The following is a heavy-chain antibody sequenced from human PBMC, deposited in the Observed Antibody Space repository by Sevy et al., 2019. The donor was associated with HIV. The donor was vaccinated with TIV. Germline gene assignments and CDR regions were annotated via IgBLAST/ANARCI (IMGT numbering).Heavy chain of an antibody. D-gene: IGHD3-22*01. CDR1: GYTFSNYG. CDR2: ISGYNGNT. Sequence: ASVKVSCQASGYTFSNYGVTWVRQAPGQGLEWMGWISGYNGNTKYAQKFQDRVIMTTDTATSTAYMELRSLRSDDTAVYYCVRDESFSLIVVDPDYWGKGTLVTVSS. J-gene: IGHJ4*02. CDR3: VRDESFSLIVVDPDY. V-gene: IGHV1-18*01.